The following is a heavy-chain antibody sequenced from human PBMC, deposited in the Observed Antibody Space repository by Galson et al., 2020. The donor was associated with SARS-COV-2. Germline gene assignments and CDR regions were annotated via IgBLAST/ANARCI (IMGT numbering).Heavy chain of an antibody. CDR1: GFTFDDYA. CDR2: ISWNSGSI. J-gene: IGHJ5*02. D-gene: IGHD6-13*01. CDR3: AKLLAAAGDNWFDR. V-gene: IGHV3-9*01. Sequence: GGALRLSCAASGFTFDDYAMHWVRQAPGKGLEWVSGISWNSGSIGYADSVKGRFTISRDNAKNSLYLQMNSLRAEDTALYYCAKLLAAAGDNWFDRWGQGTLVTVSS.